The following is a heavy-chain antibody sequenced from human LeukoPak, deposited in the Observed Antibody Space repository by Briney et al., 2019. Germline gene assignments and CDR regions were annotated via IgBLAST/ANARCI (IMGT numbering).Heavy chain of an antibody. V-gene: IGHV4-4*07. J-gene: IGHJ4*02. CDR3: ARTQERDKIVDY. Sequence: SETLSLTCTVSGGSISSYYWSWIRQPAGKGLEWIGRIYTSGSTNYNPSLTSRVTMSVDTSKNQFSLKLRSVTAADTAVYYCARTQERDKIVDYWGQGTLVTVSS. CDR1: GGSISSYY. D-gene: IGHD1-26*01. CDR2: IYTSGST.